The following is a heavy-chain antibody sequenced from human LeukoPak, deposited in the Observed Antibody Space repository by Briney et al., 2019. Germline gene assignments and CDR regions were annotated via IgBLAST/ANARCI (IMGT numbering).Heavy chain of an antibody. J-gene: IGHJ4*02. CDR1: GYTFTGYY. CDR3: ARERFVATIIGCDY. Sequence: ASVKVSCKASGYTFTGYYMHWVRQAPGQGLEWMGWINPNSGGTNYAQKFQGRVTMTRDTSISTAYMELSTLRSDDTAVYYCARERFVATIIGCDYWGQGTLVTVSS. V-gene: IGHV1-2*02. CDR2: INPNSGGT. D-gene: IGHD5-12*01.